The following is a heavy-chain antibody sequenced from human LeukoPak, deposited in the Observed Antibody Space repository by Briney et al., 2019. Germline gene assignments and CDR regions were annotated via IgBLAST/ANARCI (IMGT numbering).Heavy chain of an antibody. CDR3: ARDTYDFWSGYLGWFDP. V-gene: IGHV1-69*05. D-gene: IGHD3-3*01. CDR2: IIPIFGTA. CDR1: GGTFSSYA. J-gene: IGHJ5*02. Sequence: KPGSSVKVSCKASGGTFSSYAISWVRQAPAQGLEWMGRIIPIFGTANYAQKFQGRVTITTDESTSTAYMELSSLRSEDTAVYYCARDTYDFWSGYLGWFDPWGQGTLVTVSS.